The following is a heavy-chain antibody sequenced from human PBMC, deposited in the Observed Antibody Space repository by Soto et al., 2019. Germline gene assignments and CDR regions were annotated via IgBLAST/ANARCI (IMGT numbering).Heavy chain of an antibody. D-gene: IGHD2-2*01. J-gene: IGHJ3*02. CDR1: GYTFTSYA. CDR3: ARDSYCSSPSCYSDAFDI. V-gene: IGHV1-3*01. CDR2: INAGNGNG. Sequence: ASVKVSCKASGYTFTSYAMHWVRQAPGQRLEWMGWINAGNGNGKYSQKFQGRVTITRDTSASTAYMELSSLRSEDTAVYYCARDSYCSSPSCYSDAFDIWGQGTMVTVSS.